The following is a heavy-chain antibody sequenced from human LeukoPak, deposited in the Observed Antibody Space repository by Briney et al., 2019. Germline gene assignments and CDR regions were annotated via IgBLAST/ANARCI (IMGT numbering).Heavy chain of an antibody. CDR1: GGSISSSNW. CDR2: IYHSGST. CDR3: ARHQEGRSPFDP. J-gene: IGHJ5*02. V-gene: IGHV4-4*02. Sequence: SGTLSLTCAVSGGSISSSNWWSWVRQPPGKGLEWIGEIYHSGSTNYNPSLKSRVTISVDTSKNQFSLKLSSVTAADTAVYYCARHQEGRSPFDPWGQGTLVTVSS.